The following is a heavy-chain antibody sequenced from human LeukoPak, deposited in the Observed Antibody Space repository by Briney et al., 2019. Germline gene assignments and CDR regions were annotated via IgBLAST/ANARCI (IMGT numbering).Heavy chain of an antibody. CDR1: GFTFGSYG. D-gene: IGHD4-17*01. J-gene: IGHJ4*02. CDR3: ARGSRYGDYPYYCDF. CDR2: VRYDGNNP. V-gene: IGHV3-30*02. Sequence: GGSLRLSCAASGFTFGSYGMHWVRQAPGKGLDWVAFVRYDGNNPYHSAPVKGRFTISRDNSKNTVLLQMNNLRLEDAAVYYCARGSRYGDYPYYCDFWGQGTLVTVSS.